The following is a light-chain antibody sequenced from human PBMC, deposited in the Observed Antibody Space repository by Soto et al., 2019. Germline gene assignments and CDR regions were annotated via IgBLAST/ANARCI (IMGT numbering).Light chain of an antibody. V-gene: IGKV1-39*01. J-gene: IGKJ2*01. Sequence: IQMTQSPSSLSASVGDSVTVTCRASQSINIYLNWYQQKPGKAPTLLIYGASSLQRGVTSRFTGGGSRTDFTLTISSRQPEDFATYYCQQSYRSPYTFGQGTKLEIK. CDR3: QQSYRSPYT. CDR1: QSINIY. CDR2: GAS.